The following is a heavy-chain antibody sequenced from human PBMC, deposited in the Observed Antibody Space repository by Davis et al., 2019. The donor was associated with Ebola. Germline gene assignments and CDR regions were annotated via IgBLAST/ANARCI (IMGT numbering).Heavy chain of an antibody. J-gene: IGHJ6*02. D-gene: IGHD4-23*01. CDR3: ARVMTTVVTGDYYGMDV. CDR2: IYYSGST. Sequence: SETLSLTCTVSGGSISSGDYYWSWIRQPPGKGLEWIGYIYYSGSTYYNPSLKSRVTISVDTSKNQFSLKLSSVTAADTAVYYCARVMTTVVTGDYYGMDVWGQGTTVTVSS. CDR1: GGSISSGDYY. V-gene: IGHV4-30-4*02.